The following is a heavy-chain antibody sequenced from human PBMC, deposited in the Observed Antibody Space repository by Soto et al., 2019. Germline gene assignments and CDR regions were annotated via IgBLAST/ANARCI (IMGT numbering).Heavy chain of an antibody. Sequence: ASVKVSCKVSGYTLTELSMHWVRQAPGKGLEWMGGFDPEDGETIYAQKFQGRVTMTEDTSTDTAYMELSSLRSEDTAVYYCATLPERGYSYGFFAFDIWGKGTMVTVSS. CDR2: FDPEDGET. V-gene: IGHV1-24*01. J-gene: IGHJ3*02. CDR1: GYTLTELS. CDR3: ATLPERGYSYGFFAFDI. D-gene: IGHD5-18*01.